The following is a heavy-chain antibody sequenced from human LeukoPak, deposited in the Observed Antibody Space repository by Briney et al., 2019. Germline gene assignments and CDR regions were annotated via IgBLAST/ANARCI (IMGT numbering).Heavy chain of an antibody. CDR1: GYTFTGYY. CDR3: ARGGRHWSYPHFHDAFDI. J-gene: IGHJ3*02. V-gene: IGHV1-2*04. D-gene: IGHD3-16*02. CDR2: INPNSGGT. Sequence: APVKVSCKASGYTFTGYYMHWVRQAPGQGLEWMGWINPNSGGTNYAQKFQGWVTMTRDTSISTAYMELSRLRSDDTAVYYCARGGRHWSYPHFHDAFDIWGQGTMVTVSS.